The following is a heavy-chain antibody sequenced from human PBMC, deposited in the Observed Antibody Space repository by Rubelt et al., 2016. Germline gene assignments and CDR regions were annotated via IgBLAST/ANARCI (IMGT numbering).Heavy chain of an antibody. Sequence: QVTLKESGPVLVKPTETLTLTCTVSGFSLSNARMGVSWIRQPPGKALEWLAHIFSNDEKSYSTSLKSRLTISKDTSKSQVVLTMTNMDPVDTATYYCARTPGYSSSWYVSGLDWYFDLWGRGTLVTVSS. D-gene: IGHD6-13*01. CDR3: ARTPGYSSSWYVSGLDWYFDL. CDR1: GFSLSNARMG. V-gene: IGHV2-26*01. J-gene: IGHJ2*01. CDR2: IFSNDEK.